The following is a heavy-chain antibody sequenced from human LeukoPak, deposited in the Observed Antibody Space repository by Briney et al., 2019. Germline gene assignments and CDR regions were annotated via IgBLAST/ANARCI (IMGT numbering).Heavy chain of an antibody. D-gene: IGHD3-10*01. CDR1: GFTFSNYG. CDR2: ISYDGGNK. V-gene: IGHV3-30*18. J-gene: IGHJ4*02. CDR3: AKEGYYGSGSLPDY. Sequence: GRSLRLSCAASGFTFSNYGMHWVRQAPGKGLEWVGAISYDGGNKYYPDSVKGRFTISRDNSKNTLYLQMNSLRAEDTAVFHRAKEGYYGSGSLPDYWGQGTLVTVSS.